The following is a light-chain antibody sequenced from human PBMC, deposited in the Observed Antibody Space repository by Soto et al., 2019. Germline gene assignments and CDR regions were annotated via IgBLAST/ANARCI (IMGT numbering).Light chain of an antibody. CDR2: GAS. CDR1: QTLSNY. Sequence: QMTQSPSSVSAYDGARVTITCRASQTLSNYLTWFQQKPGKAPKVLIYGASTLQSGVPSRFSGTGSGADLTLTISSLQSEDFETYYGLQDHNYQWTFGQGTKVDIK. J-gene: IGKJ2*02. CDR3: LQDHNYQWT. V-gene: IGKV1-6*01.